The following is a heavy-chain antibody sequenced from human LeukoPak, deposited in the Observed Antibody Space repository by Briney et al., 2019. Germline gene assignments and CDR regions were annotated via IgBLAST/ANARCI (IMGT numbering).Heavy chain of an antibody. CDR3: ASLHLGELSSNDY. D-gene: IGHD3-16*02. V-gene: IGHV3-11*04. CDR2: ISSSGSTI. CDR1: GFTFSDYY. Sequence: GGSLRLSCAASGFTFSDYYMSWIRQAPGKGLEWVSYISSSGSTIYYADSVKGRFTISRDNAKNSLYLQMNSLRDEDTAVYYCASLHLGELSSNDYWGQGTLVTVSS. J-gene: IGHJ4*02.